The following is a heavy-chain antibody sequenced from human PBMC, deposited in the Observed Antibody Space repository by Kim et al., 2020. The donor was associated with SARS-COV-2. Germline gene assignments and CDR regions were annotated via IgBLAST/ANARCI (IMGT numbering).Heavy chain of an antibody. CDR3: AKGAGYYAFAY. CDR2: T. Sequence: TSRPDSVEGQCNVAKDKSKNTLYLQMNSLRDEDTAVYYCAKGAGYYAFAYWGQGTLVTVSS. V-gene: IGHV3-23*01. D-gene: IGHD3-22*01. J-gene: IGHJ4*02.